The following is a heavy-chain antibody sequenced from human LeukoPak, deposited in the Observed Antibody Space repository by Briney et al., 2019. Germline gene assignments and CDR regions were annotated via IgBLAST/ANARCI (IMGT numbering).Heavy chain of an antibody. V-gene: IGHV4-39*07. CDR2: IDYSGGT. J-gene: IGHJ5*02. CDR3: ARGPSITIFGVVMYTWFDP. CDR1: GGSISSSSYY. Sequence: PSGTLSLTCTVSGGSISSSSYYWGWIRRPPGKGLEWIGSIDYSGGTYFSPSLRSRVTLSVDTSKNQFSLNLISVTAADTAVYYCARGPSITIFGVVMYTWFDPWGQGTPVSVSS. D-gene: IGHD3-3*01.